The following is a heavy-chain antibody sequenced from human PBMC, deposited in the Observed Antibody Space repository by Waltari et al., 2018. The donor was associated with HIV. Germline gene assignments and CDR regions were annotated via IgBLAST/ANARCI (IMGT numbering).Heavy chain of an antibody. J-gene: IGHJ6*02. Sequence: EVQLLESGGGLVQPGGSLRLSCAASGFTFSNYAMSWVRQAPGKGLEWGSSISGSAYSTYYAESVKGRFTISRDNSKNKLYLQMNSLRAEDTAVYFCVKEHQYSHTWYSYYGMDVWGQGTTVTVSS. CDR3: VKEHQYSHTWYSYYGMDV. V-gene: IGHV3-23*01. CDR1: GFTFSNYA. D-gene: IGHD6-13*01. CDR2: ISGSAYST.